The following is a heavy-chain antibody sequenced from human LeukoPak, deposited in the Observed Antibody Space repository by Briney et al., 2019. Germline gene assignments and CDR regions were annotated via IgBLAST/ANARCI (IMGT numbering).Heavy chain of an antibody. Sequence: ASVKVSCKVSGYTLSELSMHWVRHAPGKGLEWMGGFDPEDGETIYAQKFQGRVTMTEDTSTETAYMELSSLRSEDTAVYYCATKWEWLVRRNYYYYGMDVWGQGTTVTVSS. D-gene: IGHD6-19*01. CDR3: ATKWEWLVRRNYYYYGMDV. J-gene: IGHJ6*02. CDR2: FDPEDGET. V-gene: IGHV1-24*01. CDR1: GYTLSELS.